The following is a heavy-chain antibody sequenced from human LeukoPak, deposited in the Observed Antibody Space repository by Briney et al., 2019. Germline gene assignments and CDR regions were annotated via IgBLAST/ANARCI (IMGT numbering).Heavy chain of an antibody. CDR2: ISSSSTI. Sequence: TGGSLRLSCAASGFTFSSYSMNWVRQAPGKGLEWVSYISSSSTIYYADSVKGRFTISRDNAKKSLYLRMDSLRAEDTAVYYCAKDGSGSYFYYYYYMDVWGKGTTVTISS. V-gene: IGHV3-48*04. CDR1: GFTFSSYS. CDR3: AKDGSGSYFYYYYYMDV. D-gene: IGHD3-10*01. J-gene: IGHJ6*03.